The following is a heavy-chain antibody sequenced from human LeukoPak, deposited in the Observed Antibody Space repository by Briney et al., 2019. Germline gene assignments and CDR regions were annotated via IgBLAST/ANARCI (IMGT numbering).Heavy chain of an antibody. CDR2: ISGSGGST. Sequence: GGSLRLSCAASGFTFSSYAMSWVRQAPGKGLEWVSAISGSGGSTYYADSVKGRFTISRDNSKNTLYLQMNSLSAEDTAVYYCAKGVTGYCSSTSCYSMDVWGKGTTVTVSS. CDR1: GFTFSSYA. CDR3: AKGVTGYCSSTSCYSMDV. J-gene: IGHJ6*04. D-gene: IGHD2-2*01. V-gene: IGHV3-23*01.